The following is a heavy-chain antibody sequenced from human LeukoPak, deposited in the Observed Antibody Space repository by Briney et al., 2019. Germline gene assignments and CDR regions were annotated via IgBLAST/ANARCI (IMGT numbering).Heavy chain of an antibody. Sequence: PGGSLRLSCEASGFTFDTYTVNWVRPAPGKGLEWVSSIASDTTYMKYADSVKGRFTVSRGNAKNSVFLEMKSLRADDTAIYFCARDYYDSSASATFDYWGRGTLVTVSS. CDR1: GFTFDTYT. J-gene: IGHJ4*02. CDR3: ARDYYDSSASATFDY. D-gene: IGHD3-22*01. V-gene: IGHV3-21*06. CDR2: IASDTTYM.